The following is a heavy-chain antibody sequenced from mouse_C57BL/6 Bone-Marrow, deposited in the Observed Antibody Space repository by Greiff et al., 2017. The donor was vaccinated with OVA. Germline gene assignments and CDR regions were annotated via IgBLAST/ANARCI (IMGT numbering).Heavy chain of an antibody. CDR1: GYTFTSYW. Sequence: VQLQQSGAELVKPGASVKLSCKASGYTFTSYWMHWVKQRPGRGLEWIGRIDPNSGGTKYNEKFKSKATLTVDKPSNTAYLQLSSLTSEDTAVYYCTTRGLRLRVFDYWGQGTTLTVSS. V-gene: IGHV1-62-3*01. CDR3: TTRGLRLRVFDY. J-gene: IGHJ2*01. CDR2: IDPNSGGT. D-gene: IGHD1-1*01.